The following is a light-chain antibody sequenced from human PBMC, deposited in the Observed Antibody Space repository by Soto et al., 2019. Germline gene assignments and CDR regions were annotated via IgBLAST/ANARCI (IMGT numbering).Light chain of an antibody. V-gene: IGLV2-14*01. CDR1: SSDVGGYNY. CDR3: SSYTSSSTLG. Sequence: QSALTQPAFVSGSPGQSITISCTGTSSDVGGYNYVSWYQQHPGKAPKLMIYDVSNRPSGVSNRFSGSKSGNTASLTISGLQPEDEADYYCSSYTSSSTLGFGGGTKLTVL. CDR2: DVS. J-gene: IGLJ2*01.